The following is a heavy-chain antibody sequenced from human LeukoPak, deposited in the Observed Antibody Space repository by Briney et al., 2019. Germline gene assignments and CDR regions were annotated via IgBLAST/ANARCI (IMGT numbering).Heavy chain of an antibody. V-gene: IGHV3-30*04. D-gene: IGHD6-13*01. CDR3: AREARSKQLVRGHFDY. J-gene: IGHJ4*02. CDR1: GFTFSSYA. CDR2: ISYDGSNK. Sequence: GGSLRLSCAASGFTFSSYAMHWVRQAPGKGLEWVAVISYDGSNKYYADSVKGRFTISRDNSKNTLYLQINSLRAEDTAVYYCAREARSKQLVRGHFDYWGQGTLVTVSS.